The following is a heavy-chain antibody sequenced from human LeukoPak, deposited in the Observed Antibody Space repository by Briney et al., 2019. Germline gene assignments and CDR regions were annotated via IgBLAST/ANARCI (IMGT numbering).Heavy chain of an antibody. CDR3: ARGGRRGAVDTDMVTP. CDR2: IIPIFGTA. CDR1: GGTFSSYA. D-gene: IGHD5-18*01. J-gene: IGHJ5*02. Sequence: SVKVSCKASGGTFSSYAISWVRQAPGQGLEWMGGIIPIFGTANYAQKFQGRVTITADESTSTAYMELSSLRSEDTAVYYCARGGRRGAVDTDMVTPWGQGTLVTVSS. V-gene: IGHV1-69*13.